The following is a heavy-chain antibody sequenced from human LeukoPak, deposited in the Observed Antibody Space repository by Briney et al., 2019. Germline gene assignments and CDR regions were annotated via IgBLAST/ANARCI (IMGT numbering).Heavy chain of an antibody. V-gene: IGHV3-30*03. CDR1: GFTFSSYG. D-gene: IGHD3-9*01. CDR3: ARDVDYYDTLTGYYQHFGMDV. J-gene: IGHJ6*02. Sequence: GGSLRLSCAASGFTFSSYGMHWVRQAPGKGLEWVAVISYDGSNKYYADSVKGRFTISRDNSKNTLYLLMNSLRAEDTAVYYCARDVDYYDTLTGYYQHFGMDVWGQGTTVTVSS. CDR2: ISYDGSNK.